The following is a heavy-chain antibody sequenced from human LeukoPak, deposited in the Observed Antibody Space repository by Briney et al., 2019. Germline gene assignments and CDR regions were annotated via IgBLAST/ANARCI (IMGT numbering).Heavy chain of an antibody. D-gene: IGHD5-18*01. CDR2: ISWNRGSI. CDR1: GFIFDDYA. V-gene: IGHV3-9*03. Sequence: GGSLRLSCAASGFIFDDYAMHWVRQAPGKGLEWVSGISWNRGSIVYADSVKGRFTISRDSAKNSLYLQMNSLRAEDMALYYCAKGYSYGITYYFDYWGQGTLVTVSS. J-gene: IGHJ4*02. CDR3: AKGYSYGITYYFDY.